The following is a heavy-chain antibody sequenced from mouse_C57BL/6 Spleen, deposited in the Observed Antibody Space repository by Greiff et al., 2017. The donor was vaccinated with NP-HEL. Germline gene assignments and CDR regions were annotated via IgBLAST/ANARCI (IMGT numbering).Heavy chain of an antibody. V-gene: IGHV5-6*01. CDR3: ARQYLGVDY. CDR2: ISSGGSYT. Sequence: EVQVVESGGDLVKPGGSLKLSCAASGFTFSSYGMSWVRQTPDKRLEWVATISSGGSYTYYPDSVKGRFTISRDNAKNTLYLQMSSLKSEDTAMYYCARQYLGVDYWGQGTTLTVSS. CDR1: GFTFSSYG. D-gene: IGHD5-1*01. J-gene: IGHJ2*01.